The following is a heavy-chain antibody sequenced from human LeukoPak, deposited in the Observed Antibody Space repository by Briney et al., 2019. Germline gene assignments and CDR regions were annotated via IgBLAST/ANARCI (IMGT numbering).Heavy chain of an antibody. CDR1: GFSFSNYE. Sequence: PGGSLRLSCAASGFSFSNYEMKWVRQAPGKGLEWVSYISSSGSTTYYADSVRGRFTISRDNAKNSLSLQTNSLRVEDTAVYYCARGVPARRFDYWGQGTLVTVSS. J-gene: IGHJ4*02. CDR2: ISSSGSTT. CDR3: ARGVPARRFDY. V-gene: IGHV3-48*03.